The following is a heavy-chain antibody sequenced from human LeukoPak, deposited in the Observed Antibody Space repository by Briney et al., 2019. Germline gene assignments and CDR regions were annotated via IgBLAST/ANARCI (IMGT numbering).Heavy chain of an antibody. D-gene: IGHD3-10*01. CDR1: GGSISSYY. CDR2: IYYSGST. Sequence: PSETLSLTCTVSGGSISSYYWSWIRQPPGKGLEWIGYIYYSGSTNYNPSLKSRVTISVDTSKNQFSLKLSSVTAADTAVYYCARRFGSRHAFDIWGQGTMVTVSS. CDR3: ARRFGSRHAFDI. J-gene: IGHJ3*02. V-gene: IGHV4-59*08.